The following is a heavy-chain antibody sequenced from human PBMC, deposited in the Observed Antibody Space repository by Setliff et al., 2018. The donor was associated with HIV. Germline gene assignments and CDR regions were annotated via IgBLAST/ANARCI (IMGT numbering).Heavy chain of an antibody. D-gene: IGHD1-26*01. CDR2: INPNSGGT. CDR1: GYTFTGYY. V-gene: IGHV1-2*02. J-gene: IGHJ5*02. CDR3: ARDLGPGGGSYRMPINWFDP. Sequence: ASVKVSCKASGYTFTGYYMHWVRQAPGQGLEWRGWINPNSGGTNYAQKFQGRVTMTRDTSISTAYMELSRLRSDDTAVYYCARDLGPGGGSYRMPINWFDPWGQGTLVTVS.